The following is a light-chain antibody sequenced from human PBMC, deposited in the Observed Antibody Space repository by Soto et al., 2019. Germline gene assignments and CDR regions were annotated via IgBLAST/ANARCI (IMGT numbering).Light chain of an antibody. CDR2: PAY. CDR3: QQYYGLPPLT. V-gene: IGKV1-33*01. J-gene: IGKJ5*01. CDR1: QDITNN. Sequence: DIQMTQSPSSLSASIGYRVTSTCQARQDITNNLSWYQQKPGKAPNLLIYPAYKLAKGVTSRFSGSGSGTDFSFIITSLQREDLATYYCQQYYGLPPLTFGRGTRLEI.